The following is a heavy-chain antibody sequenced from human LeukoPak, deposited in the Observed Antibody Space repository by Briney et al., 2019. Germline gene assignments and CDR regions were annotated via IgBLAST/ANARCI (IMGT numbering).Heavy chain of an antibody. Sequence: SQTLSLTCAISGDSVSSYTAGWNWIRQSPSRGLEWLGRTYYRSKWYNDYAVSVKSRITINPDTSMNQFSLQLNSVTPEDTAVYYCAREAITILGDFDLWGRGTLVTVSS. CDR3: AREAITILGDFDL. CDR1: GDSVSSYTAG. D-gene: IGHD3-10*01. J-gene: IGHJ2*01. CDR2: TYYRSKWYN. V-gene: IGHV6-1*01.